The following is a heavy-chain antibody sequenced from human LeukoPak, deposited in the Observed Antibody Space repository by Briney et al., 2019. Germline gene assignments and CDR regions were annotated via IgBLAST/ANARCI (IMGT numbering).Heavy chain of an antibody. Sequence: SETLSLTCTVSGGSISSYYWSWIRQPPGKGLERIGEINHSGSTNYNPSLKSRVTISVDTSKNQFSLKLSSVTAADTAVYYCARVGYYDSSGYRDYWGQGTLVTVSS. D-gene: IGHD3-22*01. CDR1: GGSISSYY. J-gene: IGHJ4*02. CDR2: INHSGST. V-gene: IGHV4-34*01. CDR3: ARVGYYDSSGYRDY.